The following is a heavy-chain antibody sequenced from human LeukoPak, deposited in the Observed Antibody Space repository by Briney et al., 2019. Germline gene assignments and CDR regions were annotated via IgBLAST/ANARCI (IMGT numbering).Heavy chain of an antibody. J-gene: IGHJ6*03. CDR3: ARGGDGDYYYYYYMDV. CDR2: INPSGGST. CDR1: GYTFTSYY. D-gene: IGHD4-17*01. Sequence: ASVRVSCTASGYTFTSYYMHWVRQAPGQGLEWMGIINPSGGSTSYAQKFQGRVTMTRDMSTSTVYMELSSLRSEDTAVYYCARGGDGDYYYYYYMDVWGKGTTVTVSS. V-gene: IGHV1-46*01.